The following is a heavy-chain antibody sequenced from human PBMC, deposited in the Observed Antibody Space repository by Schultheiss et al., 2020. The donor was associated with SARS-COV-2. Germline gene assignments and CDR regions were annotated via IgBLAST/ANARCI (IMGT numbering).Heavy chain of an antibody. CDR2: ISSSSSYI. CDR1: GFAFSDHY. V-gene: IGHV3-11*05. Sequence: GESLKISCAASGFAFSDHYMTWIRQAPGKGLEWVSSISSSSSYIYYADSVKGRFTISRDNAKNSLYLQMNSLSAEDSAVYYCARDNTYLGPMDVWGQGTTVTVSS. CDR3: ARDNTYLGPMDV. J-gene: IGHJ6*02. D-gene: IGHD2/OR15-2a*01.